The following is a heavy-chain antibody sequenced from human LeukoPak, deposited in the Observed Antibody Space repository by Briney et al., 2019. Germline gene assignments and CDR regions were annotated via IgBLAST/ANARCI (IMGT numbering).Heavy chain of an antibody. CDR1: GGSISSSNYY. CDR2: IYYSGST. J-gene: IGHJ6*03. CDR3: ARGEEYQLLDYYYYYYYMDV. V-gene: IGHV4-39*07. D-gene: IGHD2-2*01. Sequence: SETLSLTCTVSGGSISSSNYYWGWIRQPPGKGLEWIGSIYYSGSTYYSLSLKSRVTISVDTSKNQFSLKLSSVTAADTAVYYCARGEEYQLLDYYYYYYYMDVWGKGTTVTVSS.